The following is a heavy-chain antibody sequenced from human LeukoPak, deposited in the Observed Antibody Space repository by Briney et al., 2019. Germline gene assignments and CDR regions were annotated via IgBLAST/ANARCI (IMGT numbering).Heavy chain of an antibody. Sequence: GGSLRLSCAASGFTFSSYSMNWVRQAPGKGLEWVSSISSSSSYIYYADSVKGRFTISRDNAKNSLYLQMNGLRAEDTAVYYCARDVRLWAYYDSSGYYEFDYWGQGTLVTVSS. D-gene: IGHD3-22*01. CDR3: ARDVRLWAYYDSSGYYEFDY. CDR2: ISSSSSYI. J-gene: IGHJ4*02. CDR1: GFTFSSYS. V-gene: IGHV3-21*01.